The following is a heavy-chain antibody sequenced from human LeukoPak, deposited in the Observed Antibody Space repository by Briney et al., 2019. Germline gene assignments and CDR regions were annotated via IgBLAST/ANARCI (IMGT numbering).Heavy chain of an antibody. CDR3: ARAAYSSTWYSRYFDL. V-gene: IGHV3-13*01. D-gene: IGHD6-13*01. CDR2: IGTAGEI. Sequence: GGSLRLSCAASGLTFSTYDMHWVRQATGKGLEWVSAIGTAGEIYYPGSVKGRFTISRENAKNSLYLQMNSLRAGDTAVYYCARAAYSSTWYSRYFDLWGRGTLVTVSS. J-gene: IGHJ2*01. CDR1: GLTFSTYD.